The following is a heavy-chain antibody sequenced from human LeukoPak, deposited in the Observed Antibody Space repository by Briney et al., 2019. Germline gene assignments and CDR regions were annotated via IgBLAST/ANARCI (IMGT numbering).Heavy chain of an antibody. Sequence: GGSLRLSCAASGFTVSSYYMNWVRQAPGKGLEWVSIIYSGGSTYYGDSVKGRFTISRDNSISGDNSKGTVFLQTNSLRAEDTAVYYCTRAGLWTYGFQDYWGQGTLVTVSS. CDR3: TRAGLWTYGFQDY. CDR1: GFTVSSYY. V-gene: IGHV3-66*01. D-gene: IGHD3-10*01. J-gene: IGHJ4*02. CDR2: IYSGGST.